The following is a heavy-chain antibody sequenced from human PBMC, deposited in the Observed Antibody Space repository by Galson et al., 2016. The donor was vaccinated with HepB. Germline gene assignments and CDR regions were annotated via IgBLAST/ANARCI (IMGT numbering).Heavy chain of an antibody. CDR3: ARDMKVRGVIEVNWFDP. D-gene: IGHD3-10*01. Sequence: SVKVSCKASGYTFTSYGISWVRQAPGQGLEWMGWISAYNGDTNYAHDLQRRLTMTTDTSTSTAYMELRSLRSDDTAVYYCARDMKVRGVIEVNWFDPWGQGTLVTVSP. J-gene: IGHJ5*02. CDR2: ISAYNGDT. V-gene: IGHV1-18*04. CDR1: GYTFTSYG.